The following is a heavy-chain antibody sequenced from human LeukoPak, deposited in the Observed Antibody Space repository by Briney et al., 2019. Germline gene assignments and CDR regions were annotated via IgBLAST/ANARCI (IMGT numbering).Heavy chain of an antibody. CDR1: GYTFTSYG. Sequence: AASVKVSCKASGYTFTSYGISWVRQAPGQGLEWMGWISAYNGNTNYAQKLQGRVTMTTDTSTSTAYMELRSLRSDDTAVYYCARDRYCSGGSCYSLMLYYYYYGMDVWGQGTTVTVSS. V-gene: IGHV1-18*01. CDR2: ISAYNGNT. J-gene: IGHJ6*02. D-gene: IGHD2-15*01. CDR3: ARDRYCSGGSCYSLMLYYYYYGMDV.